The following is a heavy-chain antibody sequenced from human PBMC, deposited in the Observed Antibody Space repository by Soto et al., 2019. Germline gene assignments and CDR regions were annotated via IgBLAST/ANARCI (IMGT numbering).Heavy chain of an antibody. Sequence: SETLSLTCTVSGGSISSYYWSWIRQPPGKGLEWIGYIYYSGSTNYNPSLKSRVTISVDTSKNQFSLKLSSVTAADTAVYYCARVLAKSDAFDIWGQGTMVTVSS. D-gene: IGHD3-3*02. V-gene: IGHV4-59*01. CDR3: ARVLAKSDAFDI. CDR1: GGSISSYY. CDR2: IYYSGST. J-gene: IGHJ3*02.